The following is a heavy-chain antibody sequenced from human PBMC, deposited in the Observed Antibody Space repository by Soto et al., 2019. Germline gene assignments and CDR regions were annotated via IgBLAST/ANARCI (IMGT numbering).Heavy chain of an antibody. CDR2: IRSKANSYAT. CDR1: GFTFGDYA. D-gene: IGHD5-18*01. V-gene: IGHV3-73*01. Sequence: HPGGSLRLSCTAFGFTFGDYAMHWVRQASGKGLEWVGRIRSKANSYATAYAASVKGRFTISRDDSKNTAYLQMNSLKTEDTAVYYCTSDTARVYYGMDVWGQGTTVTVSS. J-gene: IGHJ6*02. CDR3: TSDTARVYYGMDV.